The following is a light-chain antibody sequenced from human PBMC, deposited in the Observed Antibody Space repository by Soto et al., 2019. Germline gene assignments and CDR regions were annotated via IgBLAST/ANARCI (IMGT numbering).Light chain of an antibody. J-gene: IGKJ4*01. CDR2: LAS. Sequence: DIVMTQSPLSLPVTPGEPASISCRSSQSLLYSDGYNYLDWYLQKPGQSPQLLIYLASNRASGVPDRFSGIGSGTDFTLKINTLAAEDFGVYYCMHSRQALSFGGGTKVDIK. V-gene: IGKV2-28*01. CDR1: QSLLYSDGYNY. CDR3: MHSRQALS.